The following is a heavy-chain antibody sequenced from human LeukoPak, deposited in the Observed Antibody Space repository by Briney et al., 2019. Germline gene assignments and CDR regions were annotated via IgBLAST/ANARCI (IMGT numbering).Heavy chain of an antibody. CDR2: IYHSGST. CDR1: GGSISSSSYY. J-gene: IGHJ6*03. CDR3: ARVYSSSSTSYYMDV. Sequence: SETLSLTCTVSGGSISSSSYYWGWIRQPPGKGLEWIGSIYHSGSTYYNPSLKSRVTISVDTSKNQFSLKLSSVTAADTAVYYCARVYSSSSTSYYMDVWGKGTTVTVSS. D-gene: IGHD6-13*01. V-gene: IGHV4-39*07.